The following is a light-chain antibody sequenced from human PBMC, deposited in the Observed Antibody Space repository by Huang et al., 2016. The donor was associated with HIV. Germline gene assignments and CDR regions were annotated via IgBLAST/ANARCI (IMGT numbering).Light chain of an antibody. Sequence: DIQMTQSPSSLSAYIGDRVTITCQASQDISNYLNLYQQKPGKAPKLLIYDASILETGVPSRFTGGGSGTDFAFTISSLQPEDIATYYCQQYDSIPPTFGGGTKVEIK. CDR2: DAS. J-gene: IGKJ4*01. CDR1: QDISNY. CDR3: QQYDSIPPT. V-gene: IGKV1-33*01.